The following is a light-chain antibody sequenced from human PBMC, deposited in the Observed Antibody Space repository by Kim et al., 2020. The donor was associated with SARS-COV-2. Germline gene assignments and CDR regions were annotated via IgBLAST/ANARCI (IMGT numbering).Light chain of an antibody. CDR1: QTVLYNTNNKNN. J-gene: IGKJ2*03. CDR3: QQYYSTPPS. V-gene: IGKV4-1*01. Sequence: DIVMTQSPDSLAVSLGERATLNCKSSQTVLYNTNNKNNLAWYQQKPGKAPKLLIYWASIRESGVSDRFSGSGSETDFTLTISSLQAEDDAVYYCQQYYSTPPSFGQGTKLEI. CDR2: WAS.